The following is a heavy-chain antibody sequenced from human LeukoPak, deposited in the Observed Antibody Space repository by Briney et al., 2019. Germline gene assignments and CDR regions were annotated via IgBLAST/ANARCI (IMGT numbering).Heavy chain of an antibody. CDR3: ARAEYQLPPSY. J-gene: IGHJ4*02. Sequence: ASVKVSCKASGYTFTGYYMHWVRQAPGQGLEWMGWISAYNGNTNYAQKLQGRVTMTTDTSTSTAYMELRSLRSDDTAVYYCARAEYQLPPSYWGQGTLVTVSS. D-gene: IGHD2-2*01. V-gene: IGHV1-18*04. CDR2: ISAYNGNT. CDR1: GYTFTGYY.